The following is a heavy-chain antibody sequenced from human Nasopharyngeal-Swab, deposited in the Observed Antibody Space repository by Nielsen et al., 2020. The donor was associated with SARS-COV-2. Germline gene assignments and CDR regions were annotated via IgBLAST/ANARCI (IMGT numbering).Heavy chain of an antibody. D-gene: IGHD1-20*01. CDR3: ARGRGITVTTPSPVFDY. CDR1: GGSFSGYY. CDR2: INHSGSI. Sequence: GSLRLSCDVCGGSFSGYYWSWIRQSPGKGLEWIGEINHSGSINYNLSLKSRVTISVETSKNQFSLKLSSVTAADTAVYYCARGRGITVTTPSPVFDYWGQGTLVTVSS. V-gene: IGHV4-34*01. J-gene: IGHJ4*02.